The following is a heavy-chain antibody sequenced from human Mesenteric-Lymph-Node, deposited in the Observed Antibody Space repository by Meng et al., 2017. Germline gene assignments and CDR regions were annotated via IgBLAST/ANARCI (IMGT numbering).Heavy chain of an antibody. D-gene: IGHD3-10*01. V-gene: IGHV4-38-2*02. J-gene: IGHJ5*02. CDR1: GYSISSGYY. CDR3: ARDSKAVFFYYGSGSYYNNQYNWFDP. Sequence: GSLRLSCTVSGYSISSGYYWGWIRQPPGKGLEWIGSIYHSGSTYYNPSLKSRVTISVDTSKNQFSLKLSSVTAADTAVYYCARDSKAVFFYYGSGSYYNNQYNWFDPWGQGTLVTVSS. CDR2: IYHSGST.